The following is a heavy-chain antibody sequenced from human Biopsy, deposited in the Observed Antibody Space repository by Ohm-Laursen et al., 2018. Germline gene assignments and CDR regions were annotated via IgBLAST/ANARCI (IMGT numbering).Heavy chain of an antibody. D-gene: IGHD4-11*01. V-gene: IGHV4-59*02. J-gene: IGHJ6*02. CDR2: IYYSVMT. CDR1: GDSVTKYY. CDR3: ARDSGILNYGNFKYYHYYGMDV. Sequence: GTLSLTCAVSGDSVTKYYWSWIRQPPGKGLEWIGHIYYSVMTNYTPSLQSRVSISVDTSRNQVSLTLSSVTAADTAVYYCARDSGILNYGNFKYYHYYGMDVWGQGTKVTVSS.